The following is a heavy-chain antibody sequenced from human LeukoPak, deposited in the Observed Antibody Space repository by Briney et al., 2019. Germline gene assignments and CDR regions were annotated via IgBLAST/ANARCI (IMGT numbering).Heavy chain of an antibody. CDR1: GGSISSSSYY. Sequence: SETLSLTCTVSGGSISSSSYYWGWIRQPPGKGLEWIGSIYYSGSTYYNPSLKSRVTISVDTSKNQFSLKLSSVTAADTAVYYCARTYGGNSAIDYWGQGTLVTVSS. V-gene: IGHV4-39*07. CDR3: ARTYGGNSAIDY. D-gene: IGHD4-23*01. CDR2: IYYSGST. J-gene: IGHJ4*02.